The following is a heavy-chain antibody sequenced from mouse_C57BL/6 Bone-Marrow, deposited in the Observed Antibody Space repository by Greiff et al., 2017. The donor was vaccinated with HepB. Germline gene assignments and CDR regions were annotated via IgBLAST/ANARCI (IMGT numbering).Heavy chain of an antibody. V-gene: IGHV1-50*01. J-gene: IGHJ4*01. Sequence: QVQLQQPGAELVKPGASVKLSCKASGYTFTSYWMQWVKQRPGQGLEWIGEIDPSDSYTNYNQKFKGKATLTVDTSSSTAYMQLSSLTSEDSAVSYGARDDYDGLYAMDYWGQGTSVTVSS. CDR3: ARDDYDGLYAMDY. CDR1: GYTFTSYW. D-gene: IGHD2-4*01. CDR2: IDPSDSYT.